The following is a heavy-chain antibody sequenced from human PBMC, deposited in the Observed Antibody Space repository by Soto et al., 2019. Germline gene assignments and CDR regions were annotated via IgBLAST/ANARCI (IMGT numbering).Heavy chain of an antibody. J-gene: IGHJ4*01. D-gene: IGHD4-17*01. CDR3: ARGTTVETGNY. V-gene: IGHV1-18*01. Sequence: QVQLVQSGAEVKKPGASVKVSCKASGYTFTSYGFSWVRQAPGQGLEWMGWISTYNGNTNYARKLQGRVTMTTDTSTSTAYIELGGLTADDTAVYYWARGTTVETGNYWGQGTLVTVSS. CDR1: GYTFTSYG. CDR2: ISTYNGNT.